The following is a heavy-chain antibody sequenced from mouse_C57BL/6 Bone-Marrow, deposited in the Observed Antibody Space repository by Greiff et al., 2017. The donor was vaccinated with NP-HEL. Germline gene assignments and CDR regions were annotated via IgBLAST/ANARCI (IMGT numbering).Heavy chain of an antibody. D-gene: IGHD1-1*01. J-gene: IGHJ4*01. V-gene: IGHV1-59*01. Sequence: QVQLQQPGAELVRPGTSVKLSCKASGYTFTSYWMHWVKQRPGQGLEWIGVIDPSDSYTNYIQKFKGKATLTVDTSSSTAYMQLSSLTSEDSAVYYCARWPTRGSSYDYAMDYWGQGTSVTVSS. CDR3: ARWPTRGSSYDYAMDY. CDR1: GYTFTSYW. CDR2: IDPSDSYT.